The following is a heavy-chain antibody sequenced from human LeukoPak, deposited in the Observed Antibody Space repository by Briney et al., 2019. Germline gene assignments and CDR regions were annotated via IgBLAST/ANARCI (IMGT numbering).Heavy chain of an antibody. D-gene: IGHD4-23*01. Sequence: PGGSLRLSCAASGFTFSSYWMHWVRQAPGKGPVWVSHINSDGSSTNYADPVKGRFTISRDNAKNTLYLQMNTLRAEDTAVYYCARDLGLDYSGSQWGQGTLVTVSS. J-gene: IGHJ4*02. CDR3: ARDLGLDYSGSQ. CDR1: GFTFSSYW. V-gene: IGHV3-74*01. CDR2: INSDGSST.